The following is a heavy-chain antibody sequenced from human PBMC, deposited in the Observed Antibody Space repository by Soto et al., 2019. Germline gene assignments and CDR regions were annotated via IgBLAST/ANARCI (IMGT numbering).Heavy chain of an antibody. CDR1: GGTISSWY. CDR2: IYYSGST. D-gene: IGHD1-26*01. V-gene: IGHV4-59*08. CDR3: ASRYGSAIDY. J-gene: IGHJ4*02. Sequence: QVQLQESGPGLVKPSETLSLTCTVSGGTISSWYWSWIRQPPGKGLEWIGYIYYSGSTHCNPSRKSRDTIAVDTSKNPSPLSLSSVTAADTAVYYCASRYGSAIDYWGQGTLVTVSS.